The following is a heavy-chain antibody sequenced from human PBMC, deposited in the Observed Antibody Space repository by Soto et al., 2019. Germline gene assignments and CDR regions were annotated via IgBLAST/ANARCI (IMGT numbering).Heavy chain of an antibody. CDR3: ARLEGLATISYYFDF. Sequence: SETLCLTCSVSYDSINSDRDYWGWIRQPPGKGLEWIGSIYYRGNAYCNPSLQTRVTISLDKSKSQFSLKLNSVTAADSAVYFCARLEGLATISYYFDFWGPGALVTVSS. V-gene: IGHV4-39*01. CDR1: YDSINSDRDY. D-gene: IGHD3-9*01. J-gene: IGHJ4*02. CDR2: IYYRGNA.